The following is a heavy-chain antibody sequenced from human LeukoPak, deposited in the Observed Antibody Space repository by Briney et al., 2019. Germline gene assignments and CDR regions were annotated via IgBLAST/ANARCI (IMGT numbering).Heavy chain of an antibody. J-gene: IGHJ4*02. Sequence: SETLSLTCAVYGGSFSGYYWSWIRQPPGKGLEWIGEISHSGSTNYNPSLKSRVTISVDTSKNQFSLKLSSVTAADTAVYYCARFTTVTTSEVRYFDYWGQGTLVTVSS. CDR1: GGSFSGYY. CDR3: ARFTTVTTSEVRYFDY. CDR2: ISHSGST. V-gene: IGHV4-34*01. D-gene: IGHD4-17*01.